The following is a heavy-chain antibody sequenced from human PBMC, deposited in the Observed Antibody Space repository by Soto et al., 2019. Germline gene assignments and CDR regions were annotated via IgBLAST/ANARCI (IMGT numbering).Heavy chain of an antibody. CDR1: GFTVSSYR. J-gene: IGHJ4*02. D-gene: IGHD2-15*01. CDR3: AKAGYCSGGSCYFHNFDY. CDR2: LYSAGSA. V-gene: IGHV3-66*01. Sequence: PGGSLRLSCAASGFTVSSYRMSWVRQAPGKGLEWVSVLYSAGSADFAESVKGRFTISRDNSKNTLYLQMNSLRAEDTAVYYCAKAGYCSGGSCYFHNFDYWGQGTLVTVSS.